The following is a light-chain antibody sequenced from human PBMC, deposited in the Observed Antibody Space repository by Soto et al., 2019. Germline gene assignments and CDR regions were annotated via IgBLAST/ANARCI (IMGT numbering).Light chain of an antibody. CDR1: QSVSNRY. CDR3: QRYDSFRT. V-gene: IGKV3-20*01. Sequence: EIVFTQSPGTLSLSPGERATLSCWASQSVSNRYLAWYQQKPGQAPRLLIYGASSRATGIPDRFSGSGSGTDFTLTITRLEPEDFAMYYCQRYDSFRTFGQGTKVDIK. J-gene: IGKJ1*01. CDR2: GAS.